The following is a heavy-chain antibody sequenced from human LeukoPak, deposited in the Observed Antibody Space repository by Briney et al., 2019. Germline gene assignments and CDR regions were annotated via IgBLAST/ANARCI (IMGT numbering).Heavy chain of an antibody. V-gene: IGHV7-4-1*02. CDR3: ARSPTSYYMDV. CDR1: GYTLTNYA. CDR2: IDTKTGNP. J-gene: IGHJ6*03. Sequence: GASVKVSCKASGYTLTNYAINWVRQAPGQGLEWMGWIDTKTGNPEYAQGFTGRFVFSLDTSVNTAYLQISSLKAEDTAVYYCARSPTSYYMDVWGKGTTVTVSS.